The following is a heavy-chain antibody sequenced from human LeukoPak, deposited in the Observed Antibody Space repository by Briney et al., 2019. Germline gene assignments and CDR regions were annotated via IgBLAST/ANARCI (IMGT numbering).Heavy chain of an antibody. J-gene: IGHJ4*02. CDR3: ARDTAVITGPFDY. D-gene: IGHD3-16*01. Sequence: GGSLRLSCAASGFNFNSCGMHWVRQAPGKGLEWVAVIWYDGSKKYYADSVKGRFTISRDNSKNTLYLQMNSLRVEDSAVYFCARDTAVITGPFDYWGQGTLVTVSS. CDR2: IWYDGSKK. V-gene: IGHV3-33*01. CDR1: GFNFNSCG.